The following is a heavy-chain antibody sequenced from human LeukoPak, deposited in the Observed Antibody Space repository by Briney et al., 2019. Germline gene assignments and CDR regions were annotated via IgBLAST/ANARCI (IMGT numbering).Heavy chain of an antibody. V-gene: IGHV3-74*01. Sequence: GGSLRLSCAASGFTLRSYWMHWVRHAPGKGLAWVSRINSDGSSTSYADSVKGRFTISRDNAKNTLYLQMNSLRAEDTAVYYCAREGGYDCSSTSCYPDYWGQGTLVTVSS. D-gene: IGHD2-2*01. CDR3: AREGGYDCSSTSCYPDY. CDR1: GFTLRSYW. CDR2: INSDGSST. J-gene: IGHJ4*02.